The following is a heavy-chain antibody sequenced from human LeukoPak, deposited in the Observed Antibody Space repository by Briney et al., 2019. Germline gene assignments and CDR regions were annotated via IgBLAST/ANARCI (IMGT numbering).Heavy chain of an antibody. D-gene: IGHD3-10*01. J-gene: IGHJ4*02. CDR3: ARNYYGSGSYPWVY. CDR2: ITSSGSTI. Sequence: PGGSLRLSCAASGFTVSSNYMSWVRQAPGKGLEWVSYITSSGSTIYYADSVKGRFTTSRDNAKNSLFLQMNSLRAEDTAVYYCARNYYGSGSYPWVYWGQGTLVTVSS. CDR1: GFTVSSNY. V-gene: IGHV3-11*01.